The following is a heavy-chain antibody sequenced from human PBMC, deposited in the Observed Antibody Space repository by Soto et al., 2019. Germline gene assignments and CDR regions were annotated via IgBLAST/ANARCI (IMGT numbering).Heavy chain of an antibody. CDR2: IYYSGST. V-gene: IGHV4-31*03. CDR1: GGSISSGGYY. CDR3: ASYGVAAAATLEDY. Sequence: SETLSLTCTVSGGSISSGGYYWSWIRQHPGKGLEWIGYIYYSGSTYYNPSLKSRVTISVDTSKNQFSLKLSSVTAADTAVYYCASYGVAAAATLEDYWGQGTLVTVSS. J-gene: IGHJ4*02. D-gene: IGHD6-13*01.